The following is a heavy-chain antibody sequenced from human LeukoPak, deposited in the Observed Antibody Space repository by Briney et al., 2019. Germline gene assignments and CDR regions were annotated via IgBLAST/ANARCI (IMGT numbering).Heavy chain of an antibody. J-gene: IGHJ4*02. CDR2: IYYSGST. CDR1: GGSISSGDYY. CDR3: ARGLDGYNYDY. Sequence: SQTLSLTCTVSGGSISSGDYYWSWIRQPPGKGLEWIGYIYYSGSTYYNPSLKSRPTLSVDTSKNQFSLKLSSVAAADTAVYYCARGLDGYNYDYRGQGTLVTVSS. V-gene: IGHV4-30-4*01. D-gene: IGHD5-24*01.